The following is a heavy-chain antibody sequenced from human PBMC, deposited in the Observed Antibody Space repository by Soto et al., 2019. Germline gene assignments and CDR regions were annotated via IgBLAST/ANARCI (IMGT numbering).Heavy chain of an antibody. CDR2: IIPILGIA. CDR1: GGTFSSYT. CDR3: ARDPPGYCSSTSCYGGGTGWFDP. D-gene: IGHD2-2*01. J-gene: IGHJ5*02. V-gene: IGHV1-69*04. Sequence: SVKVSCKASGGTFSSYTISWVRQAPGQGLEWMGKIIPILGIANYAQKFQGRVTITADKSTSTAYMELSSLRSEDTAVYYCARDPPGYCSSTSCYGGGTGWFDPWGQGTLVTVSS.